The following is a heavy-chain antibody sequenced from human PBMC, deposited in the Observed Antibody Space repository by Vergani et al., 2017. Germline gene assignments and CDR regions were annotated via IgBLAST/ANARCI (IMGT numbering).Heavy chain of an antibody. D-gene: IGHD3-16*01. Sequence: QVQLVESGGGVVQRGGSLRLSCATSGFTLSNYDMQWIRQGPGKGLEFVAFIQFDGSNQYYADSVKGRFTLSRDFSKNTLYLQMKRLRTDDTATYYCAKHFRGWGIDYWGQGTQVIVSS. CDR1: GFTLSNYD. CDR2: IQFDGSNQ. V-gene: IGHV3-30*02. J-gene: IGHJ4*02. CDR3: AKHFRGWGIDY.